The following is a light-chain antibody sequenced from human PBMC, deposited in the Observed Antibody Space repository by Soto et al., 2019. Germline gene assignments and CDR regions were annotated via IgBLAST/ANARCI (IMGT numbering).Light chain of an antibody. Sequence: QSVLTQPASVSGSPGQSITISCTGTSSDVGGNKYVSWYQQHPGKAPKLIIYDVSNRASGVSDRFSGSKSGNTASLTISGLQAEDEADYYCSSYTSTTSSTVFGPGTNVTVL. J-gene: IGLJ1*01. V-gene: IGLV2-14*01. CDR3: SSYTSTTSSTV. CDR1: SSDVGGNKY. CDR2: DVS.